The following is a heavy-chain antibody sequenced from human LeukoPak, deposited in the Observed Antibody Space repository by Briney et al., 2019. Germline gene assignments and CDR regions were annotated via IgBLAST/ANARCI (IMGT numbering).Heavy chain of an antibody. CDR2: INTNTGNP. Sequence: ASVKVSCKASGYTFTGYYMHWVRQAPGQGLEWMGWINTNTGNPTYAQGFTGRFVFSLDTSVSTAYLQISSLKAEDTAVYYCAVYGSAEGLGYWGQGTLVTVSS. CDR3: AVYGSAEGLGY. D-gene: IGHD3-10*01. V-gene: IGHV7-4-1*02. J-gene: IGHJ4*02. CDR1: GYTFTGYY.